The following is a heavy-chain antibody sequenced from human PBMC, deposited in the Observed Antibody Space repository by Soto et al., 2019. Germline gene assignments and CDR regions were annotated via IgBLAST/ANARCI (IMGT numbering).Heavy chain of an antibody. J-gene: IGHJ6*02. D-gene: IGHD6-19*01. CDR2: IIPIFGTA. CDR1: GGTFSSYA. Sequence: SVKVSCKASGGTFSSYAVSWLRQAPGQGLEWMGGIIPIFGTANYAQKFQGRVTITADESTSTAYMELSSLRSEDTAVYYCARDAAGTPYEYYYYGMDVWGQGTTVTVSS. CDR3: ARDAAGTPYEYYYYGMDV. V-gene: IGHV1-69*13.